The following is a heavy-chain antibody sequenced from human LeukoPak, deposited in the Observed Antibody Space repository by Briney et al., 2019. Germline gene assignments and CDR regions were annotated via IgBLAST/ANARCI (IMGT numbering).Heavy chain of an antibody. J-gene: IGHJ5*02. Sequence: ASVKVSCKASGYIFSDYYMHWVRQAPGQGLEWMGWINPNSGGTNYAQKFQGWVTMTRDTSISTAYMELSRLRSDDTAVYYCARAARGSWYGDFGNWFDPWGQGTLVTVSS. D-gene: IGHD6-13*01. CDR3: ARAARGSWYGDFGNWFDP. CDR1: GYIFSDYY. V-gene: IGHV1-2*04. CDR2: INPNSGGT.